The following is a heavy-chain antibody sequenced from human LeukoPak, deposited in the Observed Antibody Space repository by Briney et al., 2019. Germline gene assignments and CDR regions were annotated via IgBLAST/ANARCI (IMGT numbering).Heavy chain of an antibody. Sequence: PGGSLRLSCAASGFTLSSYAMSWVRQAPGKGLEWVSAISGSGGSTYYADSVKGRFTISRDNSKNTLYLQMNSLRAEDTAVYYCAKLDIVVIPAALFDYWGQGTLVTVSS. V-gene: IGHV3-23*01. CDR1: GFTLSSYA. D-gene: IGHD2-2*03. CDR3: AKLDIVVIPAALFDY. CDR2: ISGSGGST. J-gene: IGHJ4*02.